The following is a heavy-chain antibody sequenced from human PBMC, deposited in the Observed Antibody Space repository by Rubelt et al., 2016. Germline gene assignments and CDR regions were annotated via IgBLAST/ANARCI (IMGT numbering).Heavy chain of an antibody. V-gene: IGHV3-11*04. D-gene: IGHD1-26*01. CDR1: GFTFSDYY. CDR2: ISSSDSTI. J-gene: IGHJ4*02. Sequence: VQLVESGGGLVQPGGSLRLSCVASGFTFSDYYMSWIRQAPGKGLEWVSYISSSDSTIYYADSVKGRFTISRDNSRNTLYLQMNSLRAEDTAVYHCAKDLAGGATDYWGQGTLVTVSS. CDR3: AKDLAGGATDY.